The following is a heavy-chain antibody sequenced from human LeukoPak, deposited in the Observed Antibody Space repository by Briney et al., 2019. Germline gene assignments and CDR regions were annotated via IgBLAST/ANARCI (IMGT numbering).Heavy chain of an antibody. Sequence: ASVKVSCKASGYTFTSYGISWVRQAPGQGLEWMGWISAYNGNTNYAQKLQGRVTMTTDTSTSTAYMELRSLRSDDTAVYYCARDRYCSGGSCPRAAGWFDPWGQRTLVTVSS. CDR2: ISAYNGNT. V-gene: IGHV1-18*04. J-gene: IGHJ5*02. CDR3: ARDRYCSGGSCPRAAGWFDP. CDR1: GYTFTSYG. D-gene: IGHD2-15*01.